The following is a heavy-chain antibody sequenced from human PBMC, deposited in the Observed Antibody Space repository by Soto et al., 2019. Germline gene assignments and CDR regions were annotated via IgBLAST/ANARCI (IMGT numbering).Heavy chain of an antibody. CDR3: ATDLMIRGPLSLGINV. CDR1: RGSISSGDYY. Sequence: PSETLSLTCTVSRGSISSGDYYWSWIRQPPGKGLEWIGYIYYRGSTYCNPSLRSRVTISVDTSKNQFSLKLSSVTAADTAVYYCATDLMIRGPLSLGINVRGPATSVTVSS. CDR2: IYYRGST. D-gene: IGHD3-10*01. V-gene: IGHV4-30-4*01. J-gene: IGHJ6*02.